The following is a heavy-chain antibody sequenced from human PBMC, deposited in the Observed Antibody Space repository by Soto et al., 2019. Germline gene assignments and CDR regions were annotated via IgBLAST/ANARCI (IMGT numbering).Heavy chain of an antibody. V-gene: IGHV1-18*01. CDR1: GYIFVNYG. Sequence: QVQLVQSGDEVKKPGASVKVSCKASGYIFVNYGIAWVRQATRQGLEWMGWISPYTGNTHSASKVQGRLTMTTDTPPSTAYMDLGSLTSDAPAVYYCVMGDNYVTPTPQDVWGQGTTVTVSS. CDR2: ISPYTGNT. D-gene: IGHD3-16*01. J-gene: IGHJ6*02. CDR3: VMGDNYVTPTPQDV.